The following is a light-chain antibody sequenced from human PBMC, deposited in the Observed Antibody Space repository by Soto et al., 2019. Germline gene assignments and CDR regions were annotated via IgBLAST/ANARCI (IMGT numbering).Light chain of an antibody. Sequence: EIVLTQSPGTLSLSPGERATLSCRASQSISSSYLAWYQQKPGQAPRLLVYGVSSRASDVPDRFSGSGSGTDLTLTISSLESEDSAVYYCQQYTDSRTFGQGTKVDIK. CDR3: QQYTDSRT. J-gene: IGKJ1*01. V-gene: IGKV3-20*01. CDR2: GVS. CDR1: QSISSSY.